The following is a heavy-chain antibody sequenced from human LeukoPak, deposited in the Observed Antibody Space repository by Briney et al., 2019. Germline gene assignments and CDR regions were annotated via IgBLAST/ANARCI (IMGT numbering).Heavy chain of an antibody. V-gene: IGHV3-30*02. CDR1: GFTFSSYS. CDR3: AKDRGSYYSE. D-gene: IGHD1-26*01. Sequence: GGSLRLSCAASGFTFSSYSMNWVRQAPGKGLEWVAFIRYDGSNKYYADSVKGRFTISRDNSKNTLYLQMNSLRAEDTAVYYCAKDRGSYYSEWGQGTLVTVSS. CDR2: IRYDGSNK. J-gene: IGHJ4*02.